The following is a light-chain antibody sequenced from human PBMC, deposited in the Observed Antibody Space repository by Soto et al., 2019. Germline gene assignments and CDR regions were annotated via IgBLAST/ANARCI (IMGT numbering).Light chain of an antibody. CDR2: ASS. J-gene: IGLJ1*01. CDR3: LSYGGSNNYV. CDR1: SSDVGGYNY. Sequence: QSVLAQPASVSGSPGQSITISCTGTSSDVGGYNYVSWYQHHPGKAPRLMIYASSNRPSGVSHRFSGSRSGNTASLTISGLQADDEADYYCLSYGGSNNYVFGTGTKVTVL. V-gene: IGLV2-14*01.